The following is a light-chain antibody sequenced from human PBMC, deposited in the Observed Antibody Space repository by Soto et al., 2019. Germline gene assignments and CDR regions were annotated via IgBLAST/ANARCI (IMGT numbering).Light chain of an antibody. Sequence: EIALTQSPGTLSLSPGERATLSCRASQSVSSSYLAWCQQKPGQAPRLLIYGVSSRATGIPDRFSGSRSGTDFTLTINRLEPEDFAVYYCQQYGNSITFGQGPRLEIK. CDR1: QSVSSSY. J-gene: IGKJ5*01. CDR3: QQYGNSIT. V-gene: IGKV3-20*01. CDR2: GVS.